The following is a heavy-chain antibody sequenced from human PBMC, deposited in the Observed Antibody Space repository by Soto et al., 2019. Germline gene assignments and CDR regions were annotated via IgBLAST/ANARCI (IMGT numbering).Heavy chain of an antibody. V-gene: IGHV1-18*01. Sequence: QVQLVQSGAEVKKPGASVKVSCKASGYTFTSYGISWVRQAPGQGLEWMGWISAYNGNTNYAQKLQGRVTMTTDTATSKAYMELRSLRSDDTSVYYCARDRYCSGGSCYHFDYWGQGTLVTVSS. CDR3: ARDRYCSGGSCYHFDY. D-gene: IGHD2-15*01. CDR1: GYTFTSYG. CDR2: ISAYNGNT. J-gene: IGHJ4*02.